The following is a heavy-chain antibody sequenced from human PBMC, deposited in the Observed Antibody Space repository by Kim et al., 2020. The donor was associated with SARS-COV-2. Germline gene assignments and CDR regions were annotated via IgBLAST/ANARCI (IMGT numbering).Heavy chain of an antibody. CDR2: IWYDGSNK. J-gene: IGHJ3*02. V-gene: IGHV3-33*01. CDR3: ARDRFHSSGYFMDAFDI. CDR1: GFTFSSYG. Sequence: GGSLRLSCAASGFTFSSYGMHWVRQAPGKGLEWVAVIWYDGSNKYYADSVKGRFTISRDNSKNTLYLQMNSLRAEDTAVYYCARDRFHSSGYFMDAFDIWGQGTMVTVSS. D-gene: IGHD3-22*01.